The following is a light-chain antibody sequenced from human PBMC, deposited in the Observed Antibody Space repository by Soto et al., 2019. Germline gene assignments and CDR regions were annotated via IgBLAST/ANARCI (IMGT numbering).Light chain of an antibody. J-gene: IGLJ1*01. CDR1: SSDVGSYNL. Sequence: QSVLTQPPSVPGSPGPSITISCTGTSSDVGSYNLVSWYQQHPGKAPTLTIYEASERPSGVSNRFSGSKSGNTASLTISGLQAEYEADYYCCSYAGTSTYVFGTGTKV. CDR3: CSYAGTSTYV. V-gene: IGLV2-23*01. CDR2: EAS.